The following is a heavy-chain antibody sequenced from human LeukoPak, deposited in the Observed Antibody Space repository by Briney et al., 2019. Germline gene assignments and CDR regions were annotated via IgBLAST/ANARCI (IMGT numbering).Heavy chain of an antibody. CDR2: ISGDGVST. CDR1: GVTFSSHW. Sequence: GGSLRLSCAASGVTFSSHWMHWVRQASGEGLVWVARISGDGVSTSHADSVWGRFTISRDNAKNTLYLQMNNLKTADTAVYYCARDPHGDSWDSYASGGRDDAFDIWGRGTMVTVSS. V-gene: IGHV3-74*01. CDR3: ARDPHGDSWDSYASGGRDDAFDI. J-gene: IGHJ3*02. D-gene: IGHD3-10*01.